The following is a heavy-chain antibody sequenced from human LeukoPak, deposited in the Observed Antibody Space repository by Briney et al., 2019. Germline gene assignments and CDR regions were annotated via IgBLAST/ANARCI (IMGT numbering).Heavy chain of an antibody. V-gene: IGHV4-34*01. Sequence: SETLSLTCAVYGGSFSGYYWSWIRQPPGKGLEWIGEINHSGSTNYNPSLKSRVTISVDTTKNQFSLRLSSVTAADTAVYYCASEAHRGGGFDSWGQGTLVTVSS. J-gene: IGHJ4*02. CDR2: INHSGST. D-gene: IGHD3-16*01. CDR3: ASEAHRGGGFDS. CDR1: GGSFSGYY.